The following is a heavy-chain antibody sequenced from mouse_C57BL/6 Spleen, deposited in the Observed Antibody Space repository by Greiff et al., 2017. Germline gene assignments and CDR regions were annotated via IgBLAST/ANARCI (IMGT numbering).Heavy chain of an antibody. CDR1: GYTFTSYW. J-gene: IGHJ4*01. Sequence: QVQLQQSGAELAKPGASVKLSCKASGYTFTSYWMHWVKQRPGQGLEWIGYINPSSGYTKYNQKFKDKATLTADKSSSTAYMQLSSLTYEDSAVHFCASVDDLEAMNYWGQGTSVTVSS. CDR2: INPSSGYT. V-gene: IGHV1-7*01. D-gene: IGHD2-4*01. CDR3: ASVDDLEAMNY.